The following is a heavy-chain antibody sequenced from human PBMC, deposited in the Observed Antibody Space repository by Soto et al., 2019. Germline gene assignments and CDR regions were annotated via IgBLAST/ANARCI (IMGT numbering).Heavy chain of an antibody. Sequence: GGSLRLSCAASGFTFSSYAMHWVRQAPGKGLEWVAVISYDGSNKYYADSVKGRFTISRDNSKNTLYLQMKSLRAEDTAVYYCAPPTGQYDSSGHGYWGQGTLVTVSS. CDR2: ISYDGSNK. D-gene: IGHD3-22*01. J-gene: IGHJ4*02. V-gene: IGHV3-30-3*01. CDR3: APPTGQYDSSGHGY. CDR1: GFTFSSYA.